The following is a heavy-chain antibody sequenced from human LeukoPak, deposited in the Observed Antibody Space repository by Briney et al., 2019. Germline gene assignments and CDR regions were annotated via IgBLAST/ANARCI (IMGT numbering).Heavy chain of an antibody. J-gene: IGHJ4*02. Sequence: GGSLRLSCAASTFSFSTHGMHWVRQAPGKGLEWVAFIQYDGSIKLYGDSVKGRFTISRDNSKNTVYLQMNSLGAEDTAVYYCAKDDTSGWYDYWGQGTLITVSS. V-gene: IGHV3-30*02. D-gene: IGHD6-19*01. CDR1: TFSFSTHG. CDR3: AKDDTSGWYDY. CDR2: IQYDGSIK.